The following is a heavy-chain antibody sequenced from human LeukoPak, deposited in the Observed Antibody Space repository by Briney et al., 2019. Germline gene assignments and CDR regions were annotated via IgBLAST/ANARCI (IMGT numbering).Heavy chain of an antibody. J-gene: IGHJ5*02. CDR3: ARLYDSSTYTNWLDP. V-gene: IGHV4-59*11. CDR2: TYYSGST. Sequence: ETLSLTCTVSGGSISSHYWSWIRQPPGKGLEWIGYTYYSGSTKHNPSLKSRVTISVDTSNNQFSLKLSSVTAADTAVYYCARLYDSSTYTNWLDPWGQGTLVTVSS. D-gene: IGHD3-22*01. CDR1: GGSISSHY.